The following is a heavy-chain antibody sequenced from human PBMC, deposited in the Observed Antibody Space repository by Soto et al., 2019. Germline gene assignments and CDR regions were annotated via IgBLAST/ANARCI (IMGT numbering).Heavy chain of an antibody. J-gene: IGHJ3*02. CDR1: GFTFFSDYY. CDR2: ISSSGDYT. D-gene: IGHD3-22*01. V-gene: IGHV3-11*01. CDR3: ARETPDKSFDI. Sequence: GSLRLSCAASGFTFFSDYYMTWIRQAPGKGLEWVSSISSSGDYTYYADSLKGRFTISRDNAKKSLFLQVNSLRAEDTAVYYCARETPDKSFDIWGQGTMVTVSS.